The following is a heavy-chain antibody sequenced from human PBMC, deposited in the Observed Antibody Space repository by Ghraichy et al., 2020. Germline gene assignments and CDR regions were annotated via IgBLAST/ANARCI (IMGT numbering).Heavy chain of an antibody. CDR1: GFTFSSYA. J-gene: IGHJ3*02. CDR3: AKSVLRFLEWFNDAFDI. D-gene: IGHD3-3*01. CDR2: ISGSGGST. V-gene: IGHV3-23*01. Sequence: GGSLRLSCAASGFTFSSYAMSWVRQAPGKGLEWVSAISGSGGSTYYADSVKGRFTISRDNSKNTLYLQMNSLRAEDTAVYYCAKSVLRFLEWFNDAFDIWGQGTMVTVSS.